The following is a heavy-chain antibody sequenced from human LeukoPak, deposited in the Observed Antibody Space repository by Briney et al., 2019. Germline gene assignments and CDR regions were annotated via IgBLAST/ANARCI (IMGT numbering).Heavy chain of an antibody. CDR2: ISSSSSYI. CDR1: GFTFSSYS. Sequence: PGGSLRLSCAASGFTFSSYSMNWVRQAPGKGLEWVSSISSSSSYIYYADSVKGRFTISRDNAKNSLYLQMNSLRAEDTAVYYCARDTRGYSYGCDYWGQGTLVTVSS. J-gene: IGHJ4*02. CDR3: ARDTRGYSYGCDY. V-gene: IGHV3-21*01. D-gene: IGHD5-18*01.